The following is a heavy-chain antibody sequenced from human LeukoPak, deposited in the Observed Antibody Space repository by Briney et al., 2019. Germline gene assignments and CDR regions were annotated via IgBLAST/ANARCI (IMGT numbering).Heavy chain of an antibody. J-gene: IGHJ3*02. Sequence: SETLSLTCTVSGYSISSGYYWGWIRQPPGKGLEWIGSIYHSGSTYYNPSLKSRVTVSVDTSKNQFSLKLSSVTAADTAVYYCAIVTVTYDAFDIWGQGTMVTVS. CDR1: GYSISSGYY. D-gene: IGHD4-17*01. V-gene: IGHV4-38-2*02. CDR3: AIVTVTYDAFDI. CDR2: IYHSGST.